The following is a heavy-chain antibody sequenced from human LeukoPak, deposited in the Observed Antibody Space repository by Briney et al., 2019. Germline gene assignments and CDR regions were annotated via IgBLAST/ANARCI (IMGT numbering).Heavy chain of an antibody. CDR2: IYYSGGT. D-gene: IGHD3-22*01. J-gene: IGHJ5*02. CDR1: GGSISSGGHF. CDR3: TRDGPRSSGYPDT. V-gene: IGHV4-31*03. Sequence: PSETLSLTCTVSGGSISSGGHFWSWIRQHPGKGLEWIGYIYYSGGTYYNPSLKSRVTISVDTSKNQFSPRLNSVTAADTAVYYCTRDGPRSSGYPDTWGQGTLVTVSS.